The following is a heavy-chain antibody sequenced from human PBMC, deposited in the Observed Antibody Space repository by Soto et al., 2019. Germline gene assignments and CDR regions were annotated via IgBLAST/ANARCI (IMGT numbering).Heavy chain of an antibody. CDR1: GGSISSSSYY. Sequence: SETLSLTCTVSGGSISSSSYYWGWIRQPPGKGLEWIGSIYYSGSTYYNPSLKSRVTISVDTSKNQFSLKLSPVTAADTAVYYCASGPTPLDIVVVVAAPPDWFDPWGQGTLVTVSS. V-gene: IGHV4-39*01. CDR2: IYYSGST. D-gene: IGHD2-15*01. CDR3: ASGPTPLDIVVVVAAPPDWFDP. J-gene: IGHJ5*02.